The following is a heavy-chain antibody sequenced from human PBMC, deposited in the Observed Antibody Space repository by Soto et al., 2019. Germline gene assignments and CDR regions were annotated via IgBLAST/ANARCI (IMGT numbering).Heavy chain of an antibody. CDR2: ISYDGSNK. CDR3: AKDGYDILTGYYKSPLMRQYYYYGMDV. J-gene: IGHJ6*02. V-gene: IGHV3-30*18. CDR1: GFTFSSYG. D-gene: IGHD3-9*01. Sequence: GSLRLSCAASGFTFSSYGMHWVRQAPGKGLEWVAVISYDGSNKYYADSVKGRFTISRDNSKNTLYLQMNSLRAEDTAVYYCAKDGYDILTGYYKSPLMRQYYYYGMDVWGQGTTVTV.